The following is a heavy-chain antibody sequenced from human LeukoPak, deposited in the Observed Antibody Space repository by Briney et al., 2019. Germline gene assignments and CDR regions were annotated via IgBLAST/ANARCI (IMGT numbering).Heavy chain of an antibody. V-gene: IGHV4-59*01. CDR2: IYYSGST. J-gene: IGHJ5*02. CDR3: ARVGGYDSAGWSDP. CDR1: GGSISSYY. D-gene: IGHD5-12*01. Sequence: TSETLSLTCTVSGGSISSYYWSWIRQPPGKGLEWIGYIYYSGSTNYNPSLKSRVTISVDTSKNQFSLKLSSVTAADTAVYYCARVGGYDSAGWSDPWGQGTLVTVSS.